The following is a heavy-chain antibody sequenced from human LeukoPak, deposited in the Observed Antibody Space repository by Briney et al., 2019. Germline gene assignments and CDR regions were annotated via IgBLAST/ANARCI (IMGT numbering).Heavy chain of an antibody. J-gene: IGHJ4*02. V-gene: IGHV1-46*04. D-gene: IGHD2-15*01. Sequence: ASVKVSCKASGYIFSNYYMHWVRQAPGQGLEWMGIINPSGDSTSYAPKLQGRVTMTRNTSISTAYMELSSLRSEDTAVYYCARAGGYCGRISCPYYFDYWGQGSLVAVSS. CDR3: ARAGGYCGRISCPYYFDY. CDR2: INPSGDST. CDR1: GYIFSNYY.